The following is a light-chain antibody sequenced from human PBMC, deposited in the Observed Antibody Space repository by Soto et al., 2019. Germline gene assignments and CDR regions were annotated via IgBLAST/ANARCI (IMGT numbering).Light chain of an antibody. J-gene: IGKJ3*01. V-gene: IGKV1-27*01. CDR3: QKYDDIPFT. CDR2: TAS. CDR1: QGITNY. Sequence: DIQMTQSPSSLSASVGDRVTITCRASQGITNYLAWYQQKPGKVPKLLMSTASALQSGVPSRFSGSGFGTAFTLTISSLQPEDVATYYCQKYDDIPFTFGPGTKVDIK.